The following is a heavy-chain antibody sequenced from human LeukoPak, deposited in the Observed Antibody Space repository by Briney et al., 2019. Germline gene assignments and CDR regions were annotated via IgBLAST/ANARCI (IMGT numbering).Heavy chain of an antibody. CDR3: AKESRNNSGWYRDY. Sequence: PSETLSLTCTVSGGSISSYYWSWIRQPPGKGLEWIGYIYYSGSTNYNPSLKSRVTISVDTSKNQFSLKLSSVTAADTAVYYCAKESRNNSGWYRDYWGQGTLVTVSS. J-gene: IGHJ4*02. D-gene: IGHD6-19*01. CDR1: GGSISSYY. V-gene: IGHV4-59*01. CDR2: IYYSGST.